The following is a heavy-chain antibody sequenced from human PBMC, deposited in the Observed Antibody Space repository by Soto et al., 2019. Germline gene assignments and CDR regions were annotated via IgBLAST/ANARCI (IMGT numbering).Heavy chain of an antibody. CDR1: GFTFSDYY. CDR3: ARKGVLGAAYGMDV. Sequence: QVQLVESGGGLGKPGGSLRLSCAASGFTFSDYYMSWIRQAPGKGLEWVSYISSSSSYTNYADSVKGRFTISRDNAKNPLYLQMNSLRAEDTAVYYCARKGVLGAAYGMDVWGQGTTVTVSS. CDR2: ISSSSSYT. V-gene: IGHV3-11*06. J-gene: IGHJ6*02. D-gene: IGHD1-26*01.